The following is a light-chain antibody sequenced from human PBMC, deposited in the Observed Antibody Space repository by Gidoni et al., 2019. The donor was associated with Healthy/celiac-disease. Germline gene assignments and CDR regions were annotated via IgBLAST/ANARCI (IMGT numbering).Light chain of an antibody. CDR2: WAS. Sequence: IVMTQSPAPLPVSLGERATINCKSSQSILHSSNDKNYLAWYQQKPGQPPKLLIYWASTRESGVPDRFSGSGSGTDFTLTISSLQAEDVAVYYCQQYYGTPITFGQGTRLEIK. CDR3: QQYYGTPIT. CDR1: QSILHSSNDKNY. J-gene: IGKJ5*01. V-gene: IGKV4-1*01.